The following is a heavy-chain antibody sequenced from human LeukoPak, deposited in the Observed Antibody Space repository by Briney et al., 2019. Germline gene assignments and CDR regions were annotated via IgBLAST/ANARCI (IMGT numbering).Heavy chain of an antibody. V-gene: IGHV1-18*01. J-gene: IGHJ6*02. Sequence: ASAKVSCKASGYTFTSYGISWVRQAPGQGLEWMGWISAYNGNTNYAQKLQGRVTMTTDTSTSTAYMELRSLRSDDTAVYYCARRVSKWLLRGYYYYGMDVWGQGTTVTVSS. D-gene: IGHD3-22*01. CDR1: GYTFTSYG. CDR3: ARRVSKWLLRGYYYYGMDV. CDR2: ISAYNGNT.